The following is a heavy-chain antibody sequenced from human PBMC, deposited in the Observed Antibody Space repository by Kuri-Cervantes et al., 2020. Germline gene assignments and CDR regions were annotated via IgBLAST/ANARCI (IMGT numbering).Heavy chain of an antibody. V-gene: IGHV3-9*01. D-gene: IGHD1-1*01. CDR3: ARDAELRFDY. CDR1: GFTFDDYA. CDR2: ISWNSGSI. J-gene: IGHJ4*02. Sequence: SLKISCAASGFTFDDYAMHWVRQTPGKGLEWVSGISWNSGSIGYADSVKGRFTISRDNAKNSLYLQMNSLRAEDTAVYYCARDAELRFDYWGQGTLVTVSS.